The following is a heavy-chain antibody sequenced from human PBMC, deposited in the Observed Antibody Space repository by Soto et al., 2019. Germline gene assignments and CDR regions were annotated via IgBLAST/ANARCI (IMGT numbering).Heavy chain of an antibody. Sequence: QITLKESGPTLVKPTQTLTLTCTFSGFSLSTSGVGVGWIRQPPGKALEWLALIYWDDDKRYSPSLKIRLTITNDTYKNQVVLTMTNMDPVDTATYYWSHIGRFGDFDPWGQGTLVTVSS. CDR1: GFSLSTSGVG. J-gene: IGHJ5*02. CDR2: IYWDDDK. CDR3: SHIGRFGDFDP. V-gene: IGHV2-5*02. D-gene: IGHD3-10*01.